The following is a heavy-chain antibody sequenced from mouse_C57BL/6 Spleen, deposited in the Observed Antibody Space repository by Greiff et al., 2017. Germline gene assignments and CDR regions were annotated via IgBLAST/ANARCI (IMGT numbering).Heavy chain of an antibody. CDR1: GYTFTSYW. V-gene: IGHV1-52*01. CDR3: ARSFDYERAWFAY. CDR2: IDPSDSET. D-gene: IGHD2-4*01. J-gene: IGHJ3*01. Sequence: QSCKASGYTFTSYWLHWVKQRPIQGLEWIGNIDPSDSETHSNQKFKDKATLTVDKSSSTAYMQLSSLTSEDSAVYYCARSFDYERAWFAYWGQGTLVTVSA.